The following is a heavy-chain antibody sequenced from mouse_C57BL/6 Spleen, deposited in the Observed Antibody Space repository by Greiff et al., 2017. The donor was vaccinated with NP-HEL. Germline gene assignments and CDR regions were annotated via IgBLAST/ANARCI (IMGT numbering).Heavy chain of an antibody. CDR1: GFTFSSYT. CDR3: ARADWDEGYYYAMDY. J-gene: IGHJ4*01. CDR2: ISGGGGNT. Sequence: EVMLVESGGGLVKPGGSLKLSCAASGFTFSSYTMSWVRQTPEKRLEWVATISGGGGNTYYPDSVKGRFTISRDNAKNNLYLQMSSLRSEDTALYYCARADWDEGYYYAMDYWGQGTSVTVSS. V-gene: IGHV5-9*01. D-gene: IGHD4-1*01.